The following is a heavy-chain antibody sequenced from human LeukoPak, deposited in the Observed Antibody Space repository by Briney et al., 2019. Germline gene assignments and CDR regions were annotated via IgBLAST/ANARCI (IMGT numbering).Heavy chain of an antibody. J-gene: IGHJ4*02. CDR2: IIPILGIA. Sequence: SVKVSCKASGGTFSSYAISWVRQAPGQGLEWMGRIIPILGIANYAQKFQGRVTITADKSTSAAYMELSNLRSEDTAVYYCAREWIVAKFLCSWGQGTLVTVSS. D-gene: IGHD2/OR15-2a*01. CDR3: AREWIVAKFLCS. V-gene: IGHV1-69*04. CDR1: GGTFSSYA.